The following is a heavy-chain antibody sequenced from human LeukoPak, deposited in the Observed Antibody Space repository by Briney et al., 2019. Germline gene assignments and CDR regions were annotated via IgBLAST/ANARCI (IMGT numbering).Heavy chain of an antibody. Sequence: SQTLSLTCTVSGGSISSGSYYWSWIRPPAGKGLESIGRIYTSGSSNYNPSLKSRVTISVDTSKNQFSLKLSSVTAADTAVYYCARERAMGNNWFDPCGEGSLVIVSS. CDR1: GGSISSGSYY. J-gene: IGHJ5*02. CDR3: ARERAMGNNWFDP. V-gene: IGHV4-61*02. CDR2: IYTSGSS. D-gene: IGHD7-27*01.